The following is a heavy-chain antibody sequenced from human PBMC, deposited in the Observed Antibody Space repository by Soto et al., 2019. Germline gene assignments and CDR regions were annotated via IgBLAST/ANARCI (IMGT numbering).Heavy chain of an antibody. Sequence: SETLSLTCTVSDGSISSSSYYWGWIRQPPGKGLEWIGSIYYSGSTYYNPSLKSRVTISVDTSKNQFSLKLSSVTAADTAVYYCATRDTAMVMDVWGKGTTVTVSS. CDR3: ATRDTAMVMDV. V-gene: IGHV4-39*01. CDR1: DGSISSSSYY. D-gene: IGHD5-18*01. J-gene: IGHJ6*04. CDR2: IYYSGST.